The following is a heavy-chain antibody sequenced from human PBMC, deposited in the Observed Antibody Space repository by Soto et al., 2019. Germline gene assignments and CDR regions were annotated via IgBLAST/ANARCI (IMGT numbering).Heavy chain of an antibody. Sequence: SETLSLTCSVAGDSINSVLYSWNWIRQPPGKGLEWIGSLFYSGSTSYSPSLRSRLTLSADKSKNQFSLTLSSVTAADTAVYFCARARSVSPPLYYFDDWGLGTLVTGLL. CDR3: ARARSVSPPLYYFDD. CDR2: LFYSGST. CDR1: GDSINSVLYS. J-gene: IGHJ4*02. D-gene: IGHD3-16*01. V-gene: IGHV4-30-4*08.